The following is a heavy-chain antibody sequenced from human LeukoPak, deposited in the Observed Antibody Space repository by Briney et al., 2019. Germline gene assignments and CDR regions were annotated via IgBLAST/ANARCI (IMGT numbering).Heavy chain of an antibody. D-gene: IGHD2-21*02. J-gene: IGHJ3*01. Sequence: SETLSLTCSVSGGSISGYYWSWIRQPPGKGLEWIGYIYYSGSTNYNPSLKSRVTMSVDTSKNQFSLKLTSVTAADTAVYYCAREALVVVTSIPDAFNVWGQGTMVTVSS. CDR1: GGSISGYY. V-gene: IGHV4-59*08. CDR2: IYYSGST. CDR3: AREALVVVTSIPDAFNV.